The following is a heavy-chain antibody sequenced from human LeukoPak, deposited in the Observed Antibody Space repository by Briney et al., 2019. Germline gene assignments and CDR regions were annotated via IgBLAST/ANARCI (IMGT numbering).Heavy chain of an antibody. V-gene: IGHV3-7*01. Sequence: GGSLRLSCAASGFTFSRHWMSYVRQAPGKGLEWVADIKQGGREKNYVDSVKGRFTISRDDAGNSLYLQMNSLRVEDTAVYYCARGPDYGARSDYLDFWGQGLLVTVSS. CDR3: ARGPDYGARSDYLDF. CDR2: IKQGGREK. D-gene: IGHD4-17*01. J-gene: IGHJ4*02. CDR1: GFTFSRHW.